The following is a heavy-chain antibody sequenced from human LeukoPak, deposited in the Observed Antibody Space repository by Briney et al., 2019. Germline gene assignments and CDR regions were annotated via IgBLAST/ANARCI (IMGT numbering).Heavy chain of an antibody. J-gene: IGHJ4*02. D-gene: IGHD3-16*01. CDR1: GGSFSGYY. Sequence: PSETLSLTCAVYGGSFSGYYWSWIRQPPGKGLEWMGEINHSGSTNYNPSLKSRVTISVDTSKNQFSLKLSSVTAADTAVYYCARVSSILGDGYNFFDYWGQGTLVTVSS. CDR2: INHSGST. V-gene: IGHV4-34*01. CDR3: ARVSSILGDGYNFFDY.